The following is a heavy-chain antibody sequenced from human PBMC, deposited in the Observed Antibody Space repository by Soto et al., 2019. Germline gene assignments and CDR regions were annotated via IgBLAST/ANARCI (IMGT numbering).Heavy chain of an antibody. Sequence: GGSLRLSCAASGFTFSSYAMSWVRQAPGKGLEWVSAISGSGGSTYYADSVKGRFTISRDNSKNTLYLQMNSLRAEDTAVYYCATTKDIVVVPAAIFGFWFDPWGQGTLVTVSS. D-gene: IGHD2-2*01. CDR2: ISGSGGST. CDR1: GFTFSSYA. J-gene: IGHJ5*02. CDR3: ATTKDIVVVPAAIFGFWFDP. V-gene: IGHV3-23*01.